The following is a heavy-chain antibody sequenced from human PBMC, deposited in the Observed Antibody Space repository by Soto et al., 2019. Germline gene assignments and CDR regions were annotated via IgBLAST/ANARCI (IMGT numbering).Heavy chain of an antibody. CDR2: MNPNSGNT. Sequence: ASVKVSCKASGYTFTSDDINWVRQAPGQGLEWMGWMNPNSGNTGYAQKFQGRVTMTRNTSISTAYMELSSLRSEDTAVYYCARSESNWNYVVYYYYMDVWGKGTTVTVSS. CDR1: GYTFTSDD. J-gene: IGHJ6*03. V-gene: IGHV1-8*01. D-gene: IGHD1-7*01. CDR3: ARSESNWNYVVYYYYMDV.